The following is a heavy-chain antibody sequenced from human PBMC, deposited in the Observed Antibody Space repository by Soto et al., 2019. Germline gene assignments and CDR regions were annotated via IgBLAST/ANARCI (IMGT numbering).Heavy chain of an antibody. CDR2: IYFTGNT. J-gene: IGHJ5*02. CDR1: GGSITSSSHF. D-gene: IGHD6-25*01. V-gene: IGHV4-39*01. CDR3: AGQTFTIAAASYGKSNWFDP. Sequence: TLSLTCSASGGSITSSSHFWGWVRQPPGKGLEWIGTIYFTGNTYYTPSLKSRLTMSIDTSKNEFSLRLNSVTAADTAVYYCAGQTFTIAAASYGKSNWFDPWGPGTLVTVSS.